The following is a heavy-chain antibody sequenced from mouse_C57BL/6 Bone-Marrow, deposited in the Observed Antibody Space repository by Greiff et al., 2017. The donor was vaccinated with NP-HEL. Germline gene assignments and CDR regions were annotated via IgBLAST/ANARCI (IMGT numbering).Heavy chain of an antibody. J-gene: IGHJ1*03. CDR3: ARCGDGYRRYFDV. V-gene: IGHV1-63*01. D-gene: IGHD2-3*01. Sequence: QVQLKQSGAELVRPGTSVKMSCKASGYTFTNYWIGWAKQRPGHGLEWIGDIYPGGGYTNYNEKFKGKATLTADKSSSTAYMQFSSLTSEDSAIYYCARCGDGYRRYFDVWGTGTTVTVSS. CDR2: IYPGGGYT. CDR1: GYTFTNYW.